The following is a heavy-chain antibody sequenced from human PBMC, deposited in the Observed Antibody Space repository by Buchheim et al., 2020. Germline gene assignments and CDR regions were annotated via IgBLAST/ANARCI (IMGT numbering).Heavy chain of an antibody. CDR3: ARKGTNIFSGSDY. J-gene: IGHJ4*02. CDR1: EYSFTIYW. D-gene: IGHD1-7*01. CDR2: TYPGDSET. V-gene: IGHV5-51*01. Sequence: EVQLVQSGAEVKEPGESLKISCKALEYSFTIYWIGWVRQKPGKGLEWMGITYPGDSETRYSPSFEGQVTISSDKSISTAYLQWSSLKASDTAMYYCARKGTNIFSGSDYWGQGTL.